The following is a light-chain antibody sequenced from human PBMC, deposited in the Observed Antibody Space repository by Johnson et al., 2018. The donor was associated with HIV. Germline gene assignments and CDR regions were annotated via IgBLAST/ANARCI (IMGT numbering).Light chain of an antibody. CDR1: SSNIGNNY. CDR2: ENN. Sequence: QSVLTQPPSVSAAPGQKVTISCSGSSSNIGNNYVSWYQQLPGTAPKLLIYENNKRPSGIPDRFSGSKSGTSATLGITGLQTGDEADYYCGTWDSSLSAGGVFGTGTKFTFL. V-gene: IGLV1-51*02. CDR3: GTWDSSLSAGGV. J-gene: IGLJ1*01.